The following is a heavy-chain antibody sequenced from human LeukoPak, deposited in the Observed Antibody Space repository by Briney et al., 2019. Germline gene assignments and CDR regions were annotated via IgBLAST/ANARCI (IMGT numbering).Heavy chain of an antibody. V-gene: IGHV1-69*04. Sequence: SVKVSCKASGGTFSSYAISWVRQAPGQGLEWMGRIIPILGIANYAQKFQGRVTITADKSTSTAYMELSSLRSEDTAVYYCAAGGLDQTRAEYYQHWGQGTLVTVSS. CDR3: AAGGLDQTRAEYYQH. J-gene: IGHJ1*01. CDR1: GGTFSSYA. D-gene: IGHD3/OR15-3a*01. CDR2: IIPILGIA.